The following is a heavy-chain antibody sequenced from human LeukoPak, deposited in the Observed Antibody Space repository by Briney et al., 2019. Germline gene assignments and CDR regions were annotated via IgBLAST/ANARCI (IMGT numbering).Heavy chain of an antibody. Sequence: PGESLRLSCAASGFAFDEYGMSWVRQAPGKGLEWVPGINWSGGTTVYAESVKGRFTVSRDNAKNSLYLQVNSLRVDDTALYYCARERFGSDYYLDVWGKGTTVTVSS. CDR3: ARERFGSDYYLDV. D-gene: IGHD3-10*01. CDR2: INWSGGTT. V-gene: IGHV3-20*04. J-gene: IGHJ6*03. CDR1: GFAFDEYG.